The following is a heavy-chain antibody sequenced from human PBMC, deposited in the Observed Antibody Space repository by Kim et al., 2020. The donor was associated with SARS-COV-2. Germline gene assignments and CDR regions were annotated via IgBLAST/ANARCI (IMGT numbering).Heavy chain of an antibody. CDR2: IYYSGST. J-gene: IGHJ5*02. D-gene: IGHD3-10*01. CDR3: ASSGVWFGGLSWFDP. CDR1: GGSISSYY. Sequence: SETLSLTCTVSGGSISSYYWSWIRQPPGKGLEWIGYIYYSGSTNYNPSLKSRVTISVDTSKNQFSLKLSSVTAADTAVYYCASSGVWFGGLSWFDPWGQGTLVTVSS. V-gene: IGHV4-59*01.